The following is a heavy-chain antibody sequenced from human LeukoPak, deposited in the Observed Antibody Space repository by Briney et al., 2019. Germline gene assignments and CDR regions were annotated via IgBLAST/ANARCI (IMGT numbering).Heavy chain of an antibody. CDR3: ARYCSSTSCYTYFDY. J-gene: IGHJ4*02. V-gene: IGHV1-2*06. CDR1: GYTFTSYG. D-gene: IGHD2-2*02. CDR2: INPTSGGA. Sequence: ASVKVSCKASGYTFTSYGISWVRQAPGQGLEWMGRINPTSGGAIYAQKFQGRVTMTRDTSNTTAYMELSRLRSDDTAVYYCARYCSSTSCYTYFDYWGQGTLVTVSS.